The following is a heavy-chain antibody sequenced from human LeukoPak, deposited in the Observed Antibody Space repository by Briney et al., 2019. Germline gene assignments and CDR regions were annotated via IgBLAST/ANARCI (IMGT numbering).Heavy chain of an antibody. J-gene: IGHJ6*03. V-gene: IGHV3-21*01. D-gene: IGHD3-22*01. CDR1: GFTFTSYN. Sequence: GGSLRLSCAASGFTFTSYNMNWVRQAPGKGLEWVSSISTSSSYIYYADSVKGRFTISRDNAKTSLYLQMNSLRAEDTAVYYCARDHIYYDSSGYSSGYYYYMDVWGKGTTVTVSS. CDR2: ISTSSSYI. CDR3: ARDHIYYDSSGYSSGYYYYMDV.